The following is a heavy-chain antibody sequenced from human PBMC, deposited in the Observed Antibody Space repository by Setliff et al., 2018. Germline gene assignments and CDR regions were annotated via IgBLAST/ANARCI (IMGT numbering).Heavy chain of an antibody. J-gene: IGHJ6*03. CDR2: VKSKTEGATT. Sequence: PGGSLRLSCAASGFNFNYAWMSWVRQAPGKGLEWVGRVKSKTEGATTDYATPVKGRFTISRDDSKKTLYLQMNNLKSEDTGVYYCAKCGGDHCCPLYSYRYMDAWGKGTSVTVSS. CDR1: GFNFNYAW. CDR3: AKCGGDHCCPLYSYRYMDA. D-gene: IGHD2-21*02. V-gene: IGHV3-15*01.